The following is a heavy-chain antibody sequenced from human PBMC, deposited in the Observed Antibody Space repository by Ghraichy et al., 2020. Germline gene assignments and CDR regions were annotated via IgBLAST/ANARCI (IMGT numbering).Heavy chain of an antibody. J-gene: IGHJ6*02. V-gene: IGHV3-23*01. CDR3: ARYCRTTACYSHYYGMDV. CDR1: GFSFNTYG. D-gene: IGHD2-2*01. Sequence: GGSLRLSCAASGFSFNTYGMSWVRQAPGKGLEWVSAITGSGANTYYGDFVKGRFTVSRDNAKNKLYLQMNSLSAEDTAVDFCARYCRTTACYSHYYGMDVWGQETTVTVSS. CDR2: ITGSGANT.